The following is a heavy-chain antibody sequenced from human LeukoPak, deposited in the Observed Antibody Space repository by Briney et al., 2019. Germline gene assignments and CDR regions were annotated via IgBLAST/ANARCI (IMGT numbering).Heavy chain of an antibody. D-gene: IGHD2-21*01. J-gene: IGHJ4*02. CDR2: IKRKTDGWTT. Sequence: PGGTLRFSCAAARFIFSNARMSWVRQAPGKGLLGVSRIKRKTDGWTTDYAAPVKGRFTISRDDSKNTLYLQMNSLKTEDTAVYYCTTGLRGPHNYWGQGTLVTVSS. V-gene: IGHV3-15*01. CDR3: TTGLRGPHNY. CDR1: RFIFSNAR.